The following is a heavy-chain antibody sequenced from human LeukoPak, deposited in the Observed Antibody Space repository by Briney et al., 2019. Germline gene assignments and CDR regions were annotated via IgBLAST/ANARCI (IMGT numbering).Heavy chain of an antibody. Sequence: ASVKVSCKASGYTFTNYHMHWVRQAPGQGLEWMGRIYPSSGGTNYAQKFQGRVTMTRDTSISTVYMELSRLRSDDTAVYYCARVGYYESRGYYEYWGQGTLVTVSS. CDR3: ARVGYYESRGYYEY. CDR1: GYTFTNYH. J-gene: IGHJ4*02. D-gene: IGHD3-22*01. V-gene: IGHV1-2*06. CDR2: IYPSSGGT.